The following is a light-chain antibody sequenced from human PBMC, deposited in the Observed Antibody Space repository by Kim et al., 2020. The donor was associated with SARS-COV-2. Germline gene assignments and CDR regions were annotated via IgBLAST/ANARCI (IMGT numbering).Light chain of an antibody. CDR2: DVD. CDR1: SSDVGASNY. V-gene: IGLV2-14*04. J-gene: IGLJ3*02. CDR3: SSYTNSNTWV. Sequence: GQTITSCGTGTSSDVGASNYVSWYHQTPGKAPTVILFDVDDRPSGTSERISGSKSGNTASLTISGLQAEDEAYYFCSSYTNSNTWVFGGGTQLTVL.